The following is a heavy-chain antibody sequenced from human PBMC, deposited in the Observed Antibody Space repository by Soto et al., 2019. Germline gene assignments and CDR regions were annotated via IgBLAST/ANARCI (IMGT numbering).Heavy chain of an antibody. D-gene: IGHD3-16*01. CDR2: INPSGGTT. J-gene: IGHJ4*02. Sequence: ASVKVSCKASGYTFDNYHMHWVRQAPGQGLEWMGIINPSGGTTTYAEKFQGRVTMTRDTSTTTVYMELSSLRSGDTAVYYCATVKTVMFTGVQYYFDYWGQGTLVTVSS. V-gene: IGHV1-46*02. CDR3: ATVKTVMFTGVQYYFDY. CDR1: GYTFDNYH.